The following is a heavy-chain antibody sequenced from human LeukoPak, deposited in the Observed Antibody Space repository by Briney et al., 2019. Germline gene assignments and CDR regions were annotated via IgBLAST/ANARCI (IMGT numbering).Heavy chain of an antibody. CDR1: GGSISSSSYY. V-gene: IGHV4-39*07. Sequence: SSETLSLTCTVSGGSISSSSYYWGWIRQPPGKGLEWIGSIYYSGSTYYNPSLKSRVTISVDTSKNQFSLKLSSVTAADTAVYYCARGNYDFWSGYLPDYYYYYYMDVWGKGTTVTVSS. D-gene: IGHD3-3*01. CDR3: ARGNYDFWSGYLPDYYYYYYMDV. J-gene: IGHJ6*03. CDR2: IYYSGST.